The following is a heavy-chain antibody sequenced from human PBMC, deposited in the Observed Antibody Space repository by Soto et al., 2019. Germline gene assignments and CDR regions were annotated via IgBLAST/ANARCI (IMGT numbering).Heavy chain of an antibody. CDR1: GYTFTSYD. CDR2: MNPNSGNT. Sequence: QVLLVQSGAEVKKPGASVKVSCKASGYTFTSYDINWVRQATGQGLEWMGWMNPNSGNTGYAQKFPGRVTLTRNTSTSTAYRDLSSLRSEDTAVHYGAREGVRGMDVRGQGTMVTVSS. D-gene: IGHD3-16*01. CDR3: AREGVRGMDV. V-gene: IGHV1-8*01. J-gene: IGHJ6*02.